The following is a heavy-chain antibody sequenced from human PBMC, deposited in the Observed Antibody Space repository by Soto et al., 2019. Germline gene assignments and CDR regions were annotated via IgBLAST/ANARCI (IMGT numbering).Heavy chain of an antibody. J-gene: IGHJ4*02. D-gene: IGHD2-15*01. CDR2: TNHRGST. CDR3: ATYSCSGGCCPTGRFDY. V-gene: IGHV4-34*01. Sequence: QVQLQQWGAGLLKPSETLALTCAVYGGSFSGYYWSWIRQPPGKGLEWIGETNHRGSTNYNPSLKSRVTISVDTSKNQFSLKLSSVTAADTAVYYCATYSCSGGCCPTGRFDYWGQGTLVTVSS. CDR1: GGSFSGYY.